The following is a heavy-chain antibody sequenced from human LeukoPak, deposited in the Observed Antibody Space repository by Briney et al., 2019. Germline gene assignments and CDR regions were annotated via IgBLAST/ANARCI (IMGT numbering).Heavy chain of an antibody. D-gene: IGHD3-10*01. V-gene: IGHV3-21*01. CDR1: GFTFSDYS. CDR2: ISGSGSYI. J-gene: IGHJ4*02. Sequence: GGSLRLSCAASGFTFSDYSMNWVRQTPRKGLEWVSCISGSGSYIYYADSVKGRFTISRDNAKNSLNLQVNSLRAKDTAVYYCVRERYHGSGAPKFDYWGQGTLVTVSS. CDR3: VRERYHGSGAPKFDY.